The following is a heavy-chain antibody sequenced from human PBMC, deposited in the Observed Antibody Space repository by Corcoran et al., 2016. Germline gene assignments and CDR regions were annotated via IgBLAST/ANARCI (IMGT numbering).Heavy chain of an antibody. CDR3: ARMSSYDAFDI. Sequence: QVTFKESGPALVKPKQTLTLTGTLSGFSLGTSGMRVSWIRQPTGKALEWLARIDWDDDKFYSTSLKTRLTIAKDTSKNQVVLTKTNMDPVDRATYYCARMSSYDAFDIWGQGSMVTGSS. CDR1: GFSLGTSGMR. V-gene: IGHV2-70*04. J-gene: IGHJ3*02. CDR2: IDWDDDK.